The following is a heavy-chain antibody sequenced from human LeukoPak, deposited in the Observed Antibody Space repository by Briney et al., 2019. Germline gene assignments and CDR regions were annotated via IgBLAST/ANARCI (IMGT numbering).Heavy chain of an antibody. D-gene: IGHD5-18*01. CDR3: ARARGNTYGYFEY. J-gene: IGHJ4*02. Sequence: GGSLRLSCAASGLTLSGYWMHWVRQAPGKGLVWVSRINGDASSTSYAGSVKGRFTISRDNAKSMLYLQMNSLRVEDTAVYYCARARGNTYGYFEYWGQGILVTVSS. CDR1: GLTLSGYW. CDR2: INGDASST. V-gene: IGHV3-74*01.